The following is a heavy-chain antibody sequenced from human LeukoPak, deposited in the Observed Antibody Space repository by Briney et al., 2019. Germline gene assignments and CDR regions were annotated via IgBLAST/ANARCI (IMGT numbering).Heavy chain of an antibody. D-gene: IGHD6-19*01. V-gene: IGHV4-39*07. Sequence: SETLSLTCTVSGGSISSSSYYWGWIRQPPGKGLEWIGSIYYSGSTYYNPSLKSRVTMSVDTSNNQFSLKLNSVTAADTAIYYCARLYKGEQWLAHYFDYWGQGTLVTVSS. CDR2: IYYSGST. CDR1: GGSISSSSYY. CDR3: ARLYKGEQWLAHYFDY. J-gene: IGHJ4*02.